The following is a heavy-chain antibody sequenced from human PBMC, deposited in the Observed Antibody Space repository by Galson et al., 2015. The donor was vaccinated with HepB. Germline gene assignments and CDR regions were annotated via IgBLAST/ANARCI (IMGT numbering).Heavy chain of an antibody. V-gene: IGHV1-3*01. CDR1: GYTFTSYA. CDR2: INAGNGNT. D-gene: IGHD3-10*01. Sequence: SVKVSCKASGYTFTSYAMHWVRQAPGQRLEWMGWINAGNGNTKYSQKFQGRVTITRDTSASTAYMELSSLRSEDTAVYYCARGPTMVRGVLDPWGHDAFDIWGQGTMVTVSS. J-gene: IGHJ3*02. CDR3: ARGPTMVRGVLDPWGHDAFDI.